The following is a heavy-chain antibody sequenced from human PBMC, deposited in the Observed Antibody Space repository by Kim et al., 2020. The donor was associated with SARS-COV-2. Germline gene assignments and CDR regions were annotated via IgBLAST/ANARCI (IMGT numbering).Heavy chain of an antibody. CDR3: ATGVTIYWYFEV. Sequence: ASVKVSCKVSGHTLTDLSILWVRQIPGKGLEWVGGLDPEDGEPVYAQKFQGRVTVTEDTSSETAYMELRSLTSDDTAFYFCATGVTIYWYFEVWGRGTQVTVSS. J-gene: IGHJ2*01. CDR1: GHTLTDLS. D-gene: IGHD2-21*02. CDR2: LDPEDGEP. V-gene: IGHV1-24*01.